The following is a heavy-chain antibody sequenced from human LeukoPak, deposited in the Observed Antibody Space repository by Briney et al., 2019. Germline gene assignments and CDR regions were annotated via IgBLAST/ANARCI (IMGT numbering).Heavy chain of an antibody. CDR2: IYHSGST. Sequence: SQTLSLTCAVSGGSISSGGYSWSWIRQPPGKGLEWIGYIYHSGSTYYNPSLKSRVTISVDRSKNQFSLKLSSVTAADTAVYYCARSGPYSGSYSGASGDYWGQGTLVTVSS. CDR3: ARSGPYSGSYSGASGDY. D-gene: IGHD1-26*01. V-gene: IGHV4-30-2*01. CDR1: GGSISSGGYS. J-gene: IGHJ4*02.